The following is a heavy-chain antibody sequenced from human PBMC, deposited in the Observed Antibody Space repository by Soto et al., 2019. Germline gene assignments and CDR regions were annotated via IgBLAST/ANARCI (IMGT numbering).Heavy chain of an antibody. V-gene: IGHV4-59*08. Sequence: SETLSLTCSVSSDSISDYYWTWIRQPPGKGLDWIGHIHYSGNTNYNPSLKSRVSISVDTSKNQFSLKLTSVTAADTAVYYCARLVGRDWFDPWGQGTRVTV. CDR1: SDSISDYY. J-gene: IGHJ5*02. CDR2: IHYSGNT. CDR3: ARLVGRDWFDP. D-gene: IGHD2-2*01.